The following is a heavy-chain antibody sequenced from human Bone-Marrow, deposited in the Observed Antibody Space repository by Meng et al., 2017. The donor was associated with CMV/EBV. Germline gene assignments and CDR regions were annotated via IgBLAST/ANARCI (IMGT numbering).Heavy chain of an antibody. D-gene: IGHD3-3*01. Sequence: GGSLRLSCAASGFTFSSYWMSWVRQAPGKGLEWVANIKQDGSEKYYVDSVKGRFTISRDNAKNSLYLQMNRLRAEDTAVYYCARDRGGYDFWSGYWPTYYFDYWGQGTLVNVSS. CDR2: IKQDGSEK. J-gene: IGHJ4*02. V-gene: IGHV3-7*01. CDR1: GFTFSSYW. CDR3: ARDRGGYDFWSGYWPTYYFDY.